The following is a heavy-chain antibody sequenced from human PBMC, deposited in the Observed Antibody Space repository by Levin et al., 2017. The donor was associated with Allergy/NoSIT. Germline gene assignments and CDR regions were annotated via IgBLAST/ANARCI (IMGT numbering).Heavy chain of an antibody. V-gene: IGHV3-73*01. J-gene: IGHJ3*02. CDR1: GFTFSGSA. D-gene: IGHD2-2*03. CDR3: TRRMDIVVVPAAPGDDAFDI. CDR2: IRSKANSYAT. Sequence: GGSLRLSCAASGFTFSGSAMHWVRQASGKGLEWVGRIRSKANSYATAYAASVKGRFTISRDDSKNTAYLQMNSLKTEDTAVYYCTRRMDIVVVPAAPGDDAFDIWGQGTMVTVSS.